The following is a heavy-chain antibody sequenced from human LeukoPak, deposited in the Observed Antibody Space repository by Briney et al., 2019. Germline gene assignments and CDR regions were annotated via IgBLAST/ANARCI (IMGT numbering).Heavy chain of an antibody. D-gene: IGHD4-17*01. V-gene: IGHV3-33*05. Sequence: GMSLRLSCAMSGFRRYGMHWVRQGPGKGLEWVAAIQYDGSKRYYADPVKGRFITFRDDSKNTVDLQMNSLRADDTAVYYCARAPATVTSYFDYWGQGNLVTVSS. J-gene: IGHJ4*02. CDR1: GFRRYG. CDR3: ARAPATVTSYFDY. CDR2: IQYDGSKR.